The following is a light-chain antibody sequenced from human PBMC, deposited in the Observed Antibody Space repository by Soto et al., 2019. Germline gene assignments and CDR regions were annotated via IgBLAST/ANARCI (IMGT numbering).Light chain of an antibody. Sequence: QMTPSPSSLAATVVETITTICRASRDIGSDLSWYQQKPGKAPTLLIYAASNLQSGVPSRFRGSRSGTEFTLTISSLQPDDVATYYCQQYNTYLSSGQGTKGDIK. J-gene: IGKJ1*01. V-gene: IGKV1-17*01. CDR2: AAS. CDR1: RDIGSD. CDR3: QQYNTYLS.